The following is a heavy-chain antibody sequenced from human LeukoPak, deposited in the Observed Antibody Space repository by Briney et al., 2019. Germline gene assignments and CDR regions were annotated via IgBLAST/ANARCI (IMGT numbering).Heavy chain of an antibody. Sequence: PGGSLRLSCAASGFTVSSNYMSWVRQAPGKGLEWVSVIYSGGSTYYADSVKGRFTTSRDNSKNTLYLQMNSLRAEDTAVYYCARDMELRSENAFDIWGQGTMVTVSS. CDR2: IYSGGST. CDR1: GFTVSSNY. V-gene: IGHV3-66*01. J-gene: IGHJ3*02. CDR3: ARDMELRSENAFDI. D-gene: IGHD1-26*01.